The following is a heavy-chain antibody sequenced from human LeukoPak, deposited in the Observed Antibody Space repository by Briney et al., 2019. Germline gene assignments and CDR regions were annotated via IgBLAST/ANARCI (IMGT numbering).Heavy chain of an antibody. J-gene: IGHJ4*02. Sequence: PGGSLRLSCAAAGFDFSRNWMSWVRQAPGKGLEWVANIKEDGSEKYYVDYVKGRFTISRDNAKNSLFLQMNSLRAEDTAVYYCAREDYDSSGGDYWGQGNLVTVSS. CDR3: AREDYDSSGGDY. D-gene: IGHD3-22*01. CDR2: IKEDGSEK. V-gene: IGHV3-7*01. CDR1: GFDFSRNW.